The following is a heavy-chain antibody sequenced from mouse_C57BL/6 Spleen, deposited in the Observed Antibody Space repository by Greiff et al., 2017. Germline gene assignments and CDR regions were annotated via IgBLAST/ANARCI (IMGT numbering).Heavy chain of an antibody. CDR3: ARRKYAMDY. CDR1: GFTFSDYG. CDR2: ISTGSSTI. Sequence: EVKVEESGGGLVKPGGSLKLSCAASGFTFSDYGLHWVRQAPETGLEWVAYISTGSSTIYYADTVQGRFTISRDNDKNTLFLKMASLRAEDTAIYYCARRKYAMDYWGQGTSVTVSS. V-gene: IGHV5-17*01. J-gene: IGHJ4*01.